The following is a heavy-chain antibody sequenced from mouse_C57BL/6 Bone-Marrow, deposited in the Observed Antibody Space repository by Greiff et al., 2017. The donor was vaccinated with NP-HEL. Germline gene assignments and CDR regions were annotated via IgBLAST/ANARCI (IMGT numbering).Heavy chain of an antibody. D-gene: IGHD2-3*01. J-gene: IGHJ3*01. CDR2: IDPSDSYT. V-gene: IGHV1-59*01. CDR3: AREEDGYPWFAY. Sequence: QVQLQQPGAELVRPGTSVKLSCKASGYTFTSYWMHWVKQRPGQGLEWIGVIDPSDSYTNYNQKFKGKATLTVDTSSSTAYMQLSSLTSEDSAVYYCAREEDGYPWFAYWGQGTLVTVSA. CDR1: GYTFTSYW.